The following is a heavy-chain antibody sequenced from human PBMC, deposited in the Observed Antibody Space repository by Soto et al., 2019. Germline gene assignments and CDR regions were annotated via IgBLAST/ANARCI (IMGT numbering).Heavy chain of an antibody. CDR1: GFTFSSYG. Sequence: QVQLVESGGGVVQPGRSLRLSCAASGFTFSSYGMHWVRQAPGKGPEWVAVISYDGSNKYYADSVKGRFTISRDNSKNTLYLQMNSLRAEDTAVYYCAKDRAKYYFDYWGQGTLVTVSS. CDR3: AKDRAKYYFDY. V-gene: IGHV3-30*18. J-gene: IGHJ4*02. CDR2: ISYDGSNK.